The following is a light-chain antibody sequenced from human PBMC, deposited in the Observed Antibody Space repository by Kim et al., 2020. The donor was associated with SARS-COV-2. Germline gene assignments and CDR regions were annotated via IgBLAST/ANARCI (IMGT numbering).Light chain of an antibody. Sequence: QSVLTQPPSASGTPGQRVTISCSGSSSNIGSKTVSWYQHLPGTAPRLLIYTNDQRPSGVPDRFSGSKSGTSASLAISGLQSEDEADYYCAAWDDSPNGPVIGGGTKLTVL. V-gene: IGLV1-44*01. CDR1: SSNIGSKT. CDR3: AAWDDSPNGPV. J-gene: IGLJ2*01. CDR2: TND.